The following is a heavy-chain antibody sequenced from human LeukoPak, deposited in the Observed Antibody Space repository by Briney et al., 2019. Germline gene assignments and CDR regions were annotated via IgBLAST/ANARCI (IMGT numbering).Heavy chain of an antibody. CDR1: GFXFSSYS. CDR2: ISSSGGYI. J-gene: IGHJ4*02. CDR3: ARDSGTSYSSGWYDY. Sequence: PGGSLRLSCAASGFXFSSYSINWVRQAPGKGLEWVSSISSSGGYIYYADSVKGRFTISRDNAKNSLYLQMNSLRAEDTAVYYCARDSGTSYSSGWYDYWGQGTLVTVSS. D-gene: IGHD6-19*01. V-gene: IGHV3-21*01.